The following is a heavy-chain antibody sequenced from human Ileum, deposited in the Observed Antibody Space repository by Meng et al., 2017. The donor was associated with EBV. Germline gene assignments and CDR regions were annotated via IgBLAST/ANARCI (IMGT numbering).Heavy chain of an antibody. CDR3: LRGSGGSV. D-gene: IGHD3-10*01. CDR1: GDSITYHRW. V-gene: IGHV4-4*02. Sequence: QVRVVGQRPALVKPAEPPSLPCGGSGDSITYHRWWAWVRQPPGKGLEWIGEIPHRGSSAYNPSLKSRVSMSTDKSKNQFSLKLTSVTAADTAVYHCLRGSGGSVWGQGTLVTVSS. CDR2: IPHRGSS. J-gene: IGHJ1*01.